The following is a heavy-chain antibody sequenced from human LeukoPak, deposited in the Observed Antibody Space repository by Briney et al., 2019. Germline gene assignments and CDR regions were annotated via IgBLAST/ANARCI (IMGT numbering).Heavy chain of an antibody. J-gene: IGHJ5*02. D-gene: IGHD3-16*01. V-gene: IGHV3-23*01. CDR2: ISGSGGST. CDR3: AKGVRFSGGVNNWFDP. CDR1: GFTFSSYT. Sequence: GGSLRLSCAASGFTFSSYTMTWVRQAPGKGLEWVSAISGSGGSTYSADSVKGRFTISRDNSQNTLYLQMNSLRAEDTAVYYCAKGVRFSGGVNNWFDPWGQGTLVTVSS.